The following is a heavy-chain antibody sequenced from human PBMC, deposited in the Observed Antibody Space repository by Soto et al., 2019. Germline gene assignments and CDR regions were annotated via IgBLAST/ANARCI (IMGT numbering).Heavy chain of an antibody. CDR2: ISYDGSDK. Sequence: QVQLVESGGGVVQPGRSLRLSCAASGFPFTSYGMHWVREGPDKGLEWVAIISYDGSDKYYADSVKGRFTISRDNSKNTLDLLMNSLRPEDTALYYCVGGQYYFDYRGQGTLVIVSS. J-gene: IGHJ4*02. V-gene: IGHV3-30*03. CDR3: VGGQYYFDY. D-gene: IGHD3-10*01. CDR1: GFPFTSYG.